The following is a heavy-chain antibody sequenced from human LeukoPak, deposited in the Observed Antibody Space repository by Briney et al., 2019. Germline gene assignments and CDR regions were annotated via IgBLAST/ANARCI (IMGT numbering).Heavy chain of an antibody. CDR1: GGSIRGFF. CDR2: IFYSGGT. V-gene: IGHV4-59*01. Sequence: SETLSLTCTVSGGSIRGFFWSWIRQLPGKGLEWIGYIFYSGGTYYNPSLMSRVTISVDMSTNQFSLKLTSVTAADTAVYYCARHDYGGNSAWFDPWGQGTLVTVSS. CDR3: ARHDYGGNSAWFDP. J-gene: IGHJ5*02. D-gene: IGHD4-23*01.